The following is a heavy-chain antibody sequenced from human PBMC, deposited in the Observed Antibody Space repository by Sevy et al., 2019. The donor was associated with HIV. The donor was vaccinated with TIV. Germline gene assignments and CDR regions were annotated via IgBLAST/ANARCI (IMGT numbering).Heavy chain of an antibody. D-gene: IGHD3-3*01. CDR2: INPKSGAT. CDR3: ARESYDFWTGPVDYDYGMDV. V-gene: IGHV1-2*02. J-gene: IGHJ6*02. Sequence: ASVKVSCKASGYTFTDTGYYVHWVRQAPGQGLEWMGWINPKSGATNYAQKFHGRVTMTRDKSVSTTNMELSRLRSDDTAVYYCARESYDFWTGPVDYDYGMDVWGQGTTVTVSS. CDR1: GYTFTDTGYY.